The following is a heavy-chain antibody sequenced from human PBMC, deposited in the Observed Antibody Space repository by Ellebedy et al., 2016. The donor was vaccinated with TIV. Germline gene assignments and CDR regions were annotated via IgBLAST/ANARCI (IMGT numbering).Heavy chain of an antibody. CDR1: GFTFGSYG. Sequence: GESLKISCAASGFTFGSYGMHWVRQAPGKGLGWVAVIEYDGSDKYYADSVKGRFTISRDNSKNTVYLQMNSLRVEDTAVYYCARVYSSYGMDAWGQGTTVTVS. J-gene: IGHJ6*02. D-gene: IGHD2-21*01. V-gene: IGHV3-33*05. CDR2: IEYDGSDK. CDR3: ARVYSSYGMDA.